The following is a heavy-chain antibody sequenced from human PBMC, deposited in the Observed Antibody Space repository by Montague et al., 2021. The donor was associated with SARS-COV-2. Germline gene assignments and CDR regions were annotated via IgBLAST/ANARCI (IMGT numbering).Heavy chain of an antibody. D-gene: IGHD2-21*01. CDR1: GFTVSSNY. Sequence: SLRLSCAASGFTVSSNYMSWVRQAPGKGLEWVSIIYSGGTTYYADSVKGRFTISRDNSKNSSYLQMNSLRAEDTAVYYCARGSSGGDFVIRSGMDVWGQGTTVTVSS. V-gene: IGHV3-53*01. CDR2: IYSGGTT. J-gene: IGHJ6*02. CDR3: ARGSSGGDFVIRSGMDV.